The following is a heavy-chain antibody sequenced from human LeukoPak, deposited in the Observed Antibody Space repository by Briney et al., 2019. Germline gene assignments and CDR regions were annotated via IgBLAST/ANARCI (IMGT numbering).Heavy chain of an antibody. CDR2: IKEDGSEK. CDR1: GFTFSTYW. J-gene: IGHJ4*02. CDR3: ARDSSGYQ. D-gene: IGHD3-22*01. V-gene: IGHV3-7*01. Sequence: GGSLRLSCAASGFTFSTYWMSWVRQAPGKGLELVANIKEDGSEKYYGDSVKGRFTISRDNAKNSLYLEMNSLRVEDTAVYYCARDSSGYQWGQGTLVTVSS.